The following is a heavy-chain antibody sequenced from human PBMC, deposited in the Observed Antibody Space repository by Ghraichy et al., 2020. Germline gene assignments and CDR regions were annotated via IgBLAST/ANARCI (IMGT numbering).Heavy chain of an antibody. V-gene: IGHV4-59*01. CDR2: IYYSGST. CDR1: GGSISSYY. J-gene: IGHJ6*02. Sequence: SETLSLTCTVSGGSISSYYWSWIRQPPGKGLEWIGYIYYSGSTNYNPSLKSRVTISVDTSKNQFSLKLSSVTAADTAVYYCARGRVVRDYYGMDVWGQGTTVTVSS. CDR3: ARGRVVRDYYGMDV. D-gene: IGHD2-2*01.